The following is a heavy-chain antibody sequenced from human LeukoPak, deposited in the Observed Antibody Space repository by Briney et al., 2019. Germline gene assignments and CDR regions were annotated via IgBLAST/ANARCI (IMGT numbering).Heavy chain of an antibody. Sequence: SETLSLTCTVSGGPMNNFYWSWIRQPPGKGLEWIGYIYSSGSTNYSPSLKSRVTISMDTSKNQLSLQLTSVTAADTAVYYCARHGGFLEWLFSFDSWGQGTLVTVSS. J-gene: IGHJ4*02. D-gene: IGHD3-3*01. V-gene: IGHV4-59*08. CDR3: ARHGGFLEWLFSFDS. CDR1: GGPMNNFY. CDR2: IYSSGST.